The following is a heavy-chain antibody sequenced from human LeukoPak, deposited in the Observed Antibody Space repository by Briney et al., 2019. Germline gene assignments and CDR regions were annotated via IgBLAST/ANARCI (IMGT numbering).Heavy chain of an antibody. CDR3: AKGGGGGCTSSSCSNLFAY. V-gene: IGHV3-23*01. CDR2: ISGIDGTT. Sequence: QPGGSLRLSCAASGFTFSSNAMSWVRQAPGKGLEWVSTISGIDGTTYYADSVRGRFTISRDNSKNTLYLQMNSLRAEDTAVYYCAKGGGGGCTSSSCSNLFAYWGQGTLVTVSS. D-gene: IGHD2-2*01. CDR1: GFTFSSNA. J-gene: IGHJ4*02.